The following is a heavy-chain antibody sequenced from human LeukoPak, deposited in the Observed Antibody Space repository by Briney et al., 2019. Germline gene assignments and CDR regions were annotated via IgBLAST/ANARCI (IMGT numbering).Heavy chain of an antibody. CDR1: GFTFSSYA. V-gene: IGHV3-23*01. CDR2: ISGSGSTT. J-gene: IGHJ4*02. D-gene: IGHD3-10*01. Sequence: GGSLRLSCAASGFTFSSYAMSWVRQAPGKGLEWVSAISGSGSTTYYADSVKGRFTISRDNAKNSLYLQMNSLRAEDTAVYYCARAWFYYGSGLDYWGQGTLVTVSS. CDR3: ARAWFYYGSGLDY.